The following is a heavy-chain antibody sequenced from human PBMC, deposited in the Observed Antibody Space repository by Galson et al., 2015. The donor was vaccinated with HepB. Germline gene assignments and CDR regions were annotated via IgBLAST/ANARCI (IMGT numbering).Heavy chain of an antibody. V-gene: IGHV3-21*01. D-gene: IGHD3-10*01. Sequence: SLRLSCASSGFTLSTYSMNWVRQAPGKGLEWVSSISSSSLYVYYADSVRGRFTVSRDNAKNSHYLQMNSLSAEDTAVYYCAIVYGSGSYGSGMDVWGQGTTVPV. CDR2: ISSSSLYV. J-gene: IGHJ6*02. CDR1: GFTLSTYS. CDR3: AIVYGSGSYGSGMDV.